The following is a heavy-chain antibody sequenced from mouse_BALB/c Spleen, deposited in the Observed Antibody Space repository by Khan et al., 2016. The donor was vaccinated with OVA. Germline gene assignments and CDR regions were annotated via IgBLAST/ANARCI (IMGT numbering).Heavy chain of an antibody. CDR1: GYSITSDYA. D-gene: IGHD2-14*01. V-gene: IGHV3-2*02. J-gene: IGHJ4*01. CDR3: ARSLYYSYGYVLDC. Sequence: EVQLQESGPGLVKPSQSLSLTCTVTGYSITSDYAWNWIRQFPGNKLEWMGYISSTGGTSYNPSLKSRISITRATSTNQFFLQLKSVTAEDTATYYCARSLYYSYGYVLDCWGRGTLVTVS. CDR2: ISSTGGT.